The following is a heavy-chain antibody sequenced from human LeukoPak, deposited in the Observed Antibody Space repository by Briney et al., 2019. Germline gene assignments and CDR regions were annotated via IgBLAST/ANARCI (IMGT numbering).Heavy chain of an antibody. CDR2: IYYSGST. D-gene: IGHD6-19*01. V-gene: IGHV4-59*01. CDR3: ARDHRYSSGWGNYYYYGMDV. CDR1: GGSIISYY. Sequence: SEPLSLPCPVSGGSIISYYWSWIRQPPGKGLEWMGYIYYSGSTNYNPSLKSRVTISVDTSKNQFSLKLSSVTAADTAVYYCARDHRYSSGWGNYYYYGMDVWGQGTTVTVSS. J-gene: IGHJ6*02.